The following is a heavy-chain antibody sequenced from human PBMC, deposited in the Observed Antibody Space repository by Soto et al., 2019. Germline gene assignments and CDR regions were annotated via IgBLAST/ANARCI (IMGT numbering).Heavy chain of an antibody. Sequence: EVQLVESGGGLVQPGGSLRLSCAASGFTFSSYWMSWVRQAPGKGLEWVANIKQDGSEKYYVDSVKGRFTISRDNAKNSLYLQMNSLRAEDTAVYYCARGSGWYKADAFDILGQGTMVTVSS. J-gene: IGHJ3*02. D-gene: IGHD6-19*01. CDR1: GFTFSSYW. CDR3: ARGSGWYKADAFDI. CDR2: IKQDGSEK. V-gene: IGHV3-7*05.